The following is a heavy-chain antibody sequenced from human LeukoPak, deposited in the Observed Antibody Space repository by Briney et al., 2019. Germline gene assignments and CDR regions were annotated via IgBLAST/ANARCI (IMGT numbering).Heavy chain of an antibody. Sequence: GGSLRLSCAASGFAFGSSAMTWVRQAPGKGLEWVSVLFTGGGRTLYADSVKGRFTISGDTSRTTLYLQMNGLRAEDTAVYYCAKECDYSPGHKFDLWGQGTLVTVSS. V-gene: IGHV3-23*01. CDR3: AKECDYSPGHKFDL. CDR1: GFAFGSSA. D-gene: IGHD3-10*01. CDR2: LFTGGGRT. J-gene: IGHJ4*02.